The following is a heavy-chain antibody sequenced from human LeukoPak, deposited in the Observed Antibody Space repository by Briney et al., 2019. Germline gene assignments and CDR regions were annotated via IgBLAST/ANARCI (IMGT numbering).Heavy chain of an antibody. CDR1: GYTFTTYD. J-gene: IGHJ4*02. CDR3: ARVATGTRSFDY. V-gene: IGHV1-18*01. CDR2: ISAYNGNT. D-gene: IGHD1/OR15-1a*01. Sequence: ASVKVSCKASGYTFTTYDINWVRQAPGQGLEWMGRISAYNGNTNYEQKLKGRVTMTTDTSTRKAYMELRSLRSDDTAAYYCARVATGTRSFDYWGQGTLVTVSS.